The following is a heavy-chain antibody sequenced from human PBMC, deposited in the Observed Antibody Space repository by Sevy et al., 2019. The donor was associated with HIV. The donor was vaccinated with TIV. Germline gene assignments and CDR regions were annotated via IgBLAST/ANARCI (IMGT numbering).Heavy chain of an antibody. CDR2: IWYDGINK. J-gene: IGHJ4*02. D-gene: IGHD3-22*01. V-gene: IGHV3-33*01. CDR1: GFYFG. Sequence: GGSLRLSCTASGFYFGIHWVRQDPGKGLEWVALIWYDGINKDYADSVKGRFTISRDNSKNTVFLQMNSLRAEDTGMYYCARWGNSSGIDYWGQRTLVTVSS. CDR3: ARWGNSSGIDY.